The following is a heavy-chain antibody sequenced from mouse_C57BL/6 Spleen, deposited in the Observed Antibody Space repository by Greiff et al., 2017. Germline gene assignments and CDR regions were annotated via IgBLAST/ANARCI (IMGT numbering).Heavy chain of an antibody. V-gene: IGHV1-9*01. J-gene: IGHJ4*01. D-gene: IGHD4-1*01. CDR1: GFNIKDYY. CDR2: ILPGSGST. CDR3: ASGANWDEGAMDY. Sequence: QVQLQQSGAELVKPGASVKLSCTASGFNIKDYYMHWVKQRPGHGLEWIGEILPGSGSTNYNEKFKGKATFTADTSSNTAYMQLSSLTTEDSAIYYCASGANWDEGAMDYWGQGTSVTVSS.